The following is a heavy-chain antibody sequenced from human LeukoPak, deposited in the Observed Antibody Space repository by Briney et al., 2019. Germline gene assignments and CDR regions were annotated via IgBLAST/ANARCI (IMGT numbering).Heavy chain of an antibody. CDR1: GFTFSSYE. Sequence: GGSLRLSCAASGFTFSSYEMNWVRQAPGKGLEWVSYISSSGSTIYYADSVKGRFTISRDNAKNSLYLQMNSLRAEDTAVYYCARLDYYDSSGYSADYMDVWGKGTTVTVSS. J-gene: IGHJ6*03. D-gene: IGHD3-22*01. CDR3: ARLDYYDSSGYSADYMDV. CDR2: ISSSGSTI. V-gene: IGHV3-48*03.